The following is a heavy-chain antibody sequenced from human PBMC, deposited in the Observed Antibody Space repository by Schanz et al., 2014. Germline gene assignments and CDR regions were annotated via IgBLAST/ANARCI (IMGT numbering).Heavy chain of an antibody. D-gene: IGHD5-18*01. CDR3: TTGGRRGYSHYFYGMDV. V-gene: IGHV3-15*01. CDR2: IKTKTDGGTT. J-gene: IGHJ6*02. Sequence: VQLVESGGGLIQPGGSLRLSCAASGFTVTSYYMSWVRQAPGKGLEWVGRIKTKTDGGTTDYAAPVKGRFTISRDDSTNTLYLQMNSLKTEDTAVYYCTTGGRRGYSHYFYGMDVWGQGTTVTVSS. CDR1: GFTVTSYY.